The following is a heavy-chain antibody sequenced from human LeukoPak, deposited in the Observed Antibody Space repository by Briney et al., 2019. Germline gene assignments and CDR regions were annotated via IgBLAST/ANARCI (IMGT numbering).Heavy chain of an antibody. V-gene: IGHV3-30*02. D-gene: IGHD3-22*01. CDR3: AKDWDYYDSSGYIDY. CDR2: IRYDGSNK. CDR1: GFTFSSYG. J-gene: IGHJ4*02. Sequence: GGSLRLSCAASGFTFSSYGMHWVRQAPGKGLEWVAFIRYDGSNKYYADSVKGRFTISRDNSKNTLYLQMNSLRAEDTAVYYCAKDWDYYDSSGYIDYWGQGTLVTVSS.